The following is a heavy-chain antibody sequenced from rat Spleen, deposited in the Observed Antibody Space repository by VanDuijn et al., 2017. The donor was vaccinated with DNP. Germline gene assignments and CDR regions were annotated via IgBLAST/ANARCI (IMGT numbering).Heavy chain of an antibody. CDR2: IIYDGSRT. Sequence: EVKLLESGGGLVQPGGSMRLSCAASGFTFSDYNMAWVRQAPKKGLEWVATIIYDGSRTYYRDSVKGRFTISRDNAKNTQYLQMDSLRSEDTATYYCATGVYGGYEDWFAYWGQGTLVTVSS. D-gene: IGHD1-11*01. CDR3: ATGVYGGYEDWFAY. CDR1: GFTFSDYN. J-gene: IGHJ3*01. V-gene: IGHV5S10*01.